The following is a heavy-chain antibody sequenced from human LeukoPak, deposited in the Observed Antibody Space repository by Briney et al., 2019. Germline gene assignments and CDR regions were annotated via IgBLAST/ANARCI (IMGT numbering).Heavy chain of an antibody. CDR2: IIAGNGNT. CDR3: ARDCSGGPLGWFDP. CDR1: GYTFTSYA. V-gene: IGHV1-3*01. Sequence: ASVKVSCKASGYTFTSYAIHWVRQAPGQSLEWMGWIIAGNGNTKYSQRFQGRVTITRDTSASTAYVELSSLRSDDTAVYYCARDCSGGPLGWFDPWGQGTLVTVST. D-gene: IGHD2-15*01. J-gene: IGHJ5*02.